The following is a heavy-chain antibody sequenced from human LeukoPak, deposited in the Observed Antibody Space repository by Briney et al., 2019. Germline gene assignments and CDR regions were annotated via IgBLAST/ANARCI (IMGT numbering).Heavy chain of an antibody. CDR3: AKAPVTTCRGAYCYPFDY. Sequence: PGGSLRLSCEASGFTFRNYHMHWVRQAPGKGLEWVSAISDSGNTYHADSVKGRFTISRDSSKDTLFLQMNRLRPEDAAVYYCAKAPVTTCRGAYCYPFDYWGQGTLVTVSS. CDR2: ISDSGNT. J-gene: IGHJ4*02. CDR1: GFTFRNYH. D-gene: IGHD2-21*01. V-gene: IGHV3-23*01.